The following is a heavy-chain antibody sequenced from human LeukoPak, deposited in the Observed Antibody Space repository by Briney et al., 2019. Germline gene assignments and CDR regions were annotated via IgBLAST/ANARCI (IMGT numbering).Heavy chain of an antibody. D-gene: IGHD5-24*01. Sequence: GGSLRLSCAASGFTFSSHLMHWVRQAPGKGLVWVSRISSDGTYTNYADSVRGRFTISRDNSKNTLYLHMNSLRAEDTAMYYCAKKRDAFDIWGQGTVVAVSS. CDR3: AKKRDAFDI. V-gene: IGHV3-74*01. CDR2: ISSDGTYT. J-gene: IGHJ3*02. CDR1: GFTFSSHL.